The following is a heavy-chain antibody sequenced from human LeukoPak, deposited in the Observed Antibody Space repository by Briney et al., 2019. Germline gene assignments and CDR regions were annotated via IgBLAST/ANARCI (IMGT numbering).Heavy chain of an antibody. Sequence: GASVKVSCKASGYTFTGYYMHWVRQAPGQGLEWMGWINPNSGGTNYAQKFQGRVTITRNTSISTAYMELSSLRSEDTAVYYCARGNDFWSGYSLYYMDVWGKGTTVTVSS. J-gene: IGHJ6*03. D-gene: IGHD3-3*01. CDR3: ARGNDFWSGYSLYYMDV. V-gene: IGHV1-2*02. CDR2: INPNSGGT. CDR1: GYTFTGYY.